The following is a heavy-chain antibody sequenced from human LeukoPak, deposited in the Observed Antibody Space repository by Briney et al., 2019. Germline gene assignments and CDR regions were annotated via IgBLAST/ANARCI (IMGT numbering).Heavy chain of an antibody. CDR1: GYTFTSYG. CDR2: ISAYNGNT. V-gene: IGHV1-18*01. D-gene: IGHD3-22*01. CDR3: ARARLAMIRAPPDY. J-gene: IGHJ4*02. Sequence: GASVKVSCKASGYTFTSYGISWARQAPGQGLEWMGWISAYNGNTNYAQKLQGRVTMTTDTSTSTAYMELRSLRSDDTAVYYCARARLAMIRAPPDYWGQGTLVTVSS.